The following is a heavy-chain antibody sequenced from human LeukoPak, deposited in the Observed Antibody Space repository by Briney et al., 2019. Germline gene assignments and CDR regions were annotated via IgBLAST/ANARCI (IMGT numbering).Heavy chain of an antibody. D-gene: IGHD3-3*01. CDR2: INPGGGST. V-gene: IGHV1-46*01. CDR1: GYTFTSYY. Sequence: ASVKVSCKASGYTFTSYYMHWVRQAPGQGPEWMGIINPGGGSTSYAQKFQGRVTMTRDTSTSTVYMELSSLRSEDTAVYYCARGARITIFGVVNDAFDIWGQGTMVTVSS. J-gene: IGHJ3*02. CDR3: ARGARITIFGVVNDAFDI.